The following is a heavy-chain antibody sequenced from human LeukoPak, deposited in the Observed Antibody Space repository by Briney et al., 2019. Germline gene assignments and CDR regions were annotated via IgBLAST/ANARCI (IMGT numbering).Heavy chain of an antibody. Sequence: SETLSLTCTVSGGSISSGYYWSWIRQPPGKGLEWIGEINHSGSTNHNPSLKSRVTMSVDTSKNQFSLKLNSVNAADTAVYYCTRHSDPYDYVWGTYRDYYYMDVWGKGTTVTISS. V-gene: IGHV4-34*01. D-gene: IGHD3-16*02. CDR3: TRHSDPYDYVWGTYRDYYYMDV. CDR1: GGSISSGYY. J-gene: IGHJ6*03. CDR2: INHSGST.